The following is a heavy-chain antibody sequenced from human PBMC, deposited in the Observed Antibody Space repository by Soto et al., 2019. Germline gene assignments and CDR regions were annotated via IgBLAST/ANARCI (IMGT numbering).Heavy chain of an antibody. D-gene: IGHD3-3*01. J-gene: IGHJ5*02. CDR2: ISSSSSTI. V-gene: IGHV3-48*02. CDR1: GFAFSSYS. Sequence: GGSLRLSCAASGFAFSSYSMNWVRQAPGKGLEWVSYISSSSSTIYYADSVKGRFTISRDNAKNSLYLQMNSLRDEDTAVYYCARESRFLEWLSLNWFDPWGQGTLVTVSS. CDR3: ARESRFLEWLSLNWFDP.